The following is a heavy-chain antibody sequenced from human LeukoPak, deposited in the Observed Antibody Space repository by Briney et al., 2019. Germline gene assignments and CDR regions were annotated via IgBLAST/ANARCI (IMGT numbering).Heavy chain of an antibody. CDR3: ASLVVVAAPHFDY. CDR2: TYYSGST. Sequence: SETLSLTCTVSGGSISSYYWSWIRQPPGKGLEWIGYTYYSGSTNYNPSLKSRVTISVDTSKNQFSLKLSSVTAADTAVYYCASLVVVAAPHFDYWGQGTLVTVSS. J-gene: IGHJ4*02. CDR1: GGSISSYY. V-gene: IGHV4-59*01. D-gene: IGHD2-15*01.